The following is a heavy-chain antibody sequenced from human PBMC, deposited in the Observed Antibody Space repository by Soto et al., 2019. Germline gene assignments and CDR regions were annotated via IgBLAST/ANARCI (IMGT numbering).Heavy chain of an antibody. Sequence: ASVKVSCKTSGYTFTRYYINWVRQATGQGLEWMGWMNPNSGNTGYAQKFQGRVTMTRNTSISTAYMELSSLRSEDTAVYYCARGKHAYYYDSSGYYVNNWFDPWGQGTLVTVSS. CDR2: MNPNSGNT. CDR3: ARGKHAYYYDSSGYYVNNWFDP. J-gene: IGHJ5*02. V-gene: IGHV1-8*01. D-gene: IGHD3-22*01. CDR1: GYTFTRYY.